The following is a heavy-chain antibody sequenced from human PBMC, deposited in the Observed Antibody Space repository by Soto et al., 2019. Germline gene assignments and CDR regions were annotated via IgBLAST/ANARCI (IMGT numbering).Heavy chain of an antibody. CDR2: VYHTGRT. Sequence: QVQLQESGPGLVKTSETLSLTCTVSGGSFKSGSYSWSWIRQPPGKGLEWIGYVYHTGRTSYNPALRSRVSISMDTSKNQCSLNLDSVTAADTAVYFCARDFASSDTWGQGTLVAVSS. D-gene: IGHD3-3*01. J-gene: IGHJ5*02. V-gene: IGHV4-61*01. CDR1: GGSFKSGSYS. CDR3: ARDFASSDT.